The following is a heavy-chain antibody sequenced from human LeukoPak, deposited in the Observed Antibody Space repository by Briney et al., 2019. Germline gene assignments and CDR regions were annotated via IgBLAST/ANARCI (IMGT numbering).Heavy chain of an antibody. J-gene: IGHJ4*02. V-gene: IGHV4-4*07. Sequence: PETLSLTSSVSGGSIGNYHWSWIRQPAGKGLEWIGQIYASGTTNYYPPLKSRLTISIHTPENQVSLTVTSVTAAASALYYCARRDTSSGWSFDLWGQGALVLVSS. CDR1: GGSIGNYH. CDR2: IYASGTT. CDR3: ARRDTSSGWSFDL. D-gene: IGHD6-19*01.